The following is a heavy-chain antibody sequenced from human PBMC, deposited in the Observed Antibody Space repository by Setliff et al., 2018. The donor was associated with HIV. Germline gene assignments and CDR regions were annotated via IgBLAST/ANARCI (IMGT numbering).Heavy chain of an antibody. D-gene: IGHD2-8*01. CDR3: AKDSAPVSMDYLDY. CDR2: IRYTGSNK. CDR1: GFTFSNYE. Sequence: GGSLRLSCAASGFTFSNYEMNWVRQAPGKGLEWVAFIRYTGSNKYYADSLKGRFTISRDNSKNTLYLQMNSLRAEDTAVYYCAKDSAPVSMDYLDYWGQGTLVTVSS. J-gene: IGHJ4*02. V-gene: IGHV3-30*02.